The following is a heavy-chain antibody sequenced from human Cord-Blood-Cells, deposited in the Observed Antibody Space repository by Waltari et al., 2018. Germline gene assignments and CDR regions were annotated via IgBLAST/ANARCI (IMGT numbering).Heavy chain of an antibody. Sequence: QVQLQESGPGLVKPSENLSLTCTVSGGPISSYYWSWIRQPPGKGLEWIGYIYYSGSTNYNPSLKSRVTISVDTSKNQFSLKLSSVTAADTAVYYCAKGYSSSWYYFDYWGQGTLVTVSS. J-gene: IGHJ4*02. CDR3: AKGYSSSWYYFDY. V-gene: IGHV4-59*01. D-gene: IGHD6-13*01. CDR1: GGPISSYY. CDR2: IYYSGST.